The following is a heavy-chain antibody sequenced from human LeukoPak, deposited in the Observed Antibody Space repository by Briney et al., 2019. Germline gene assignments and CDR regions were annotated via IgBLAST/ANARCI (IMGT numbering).Heavy chain of an antibody. V-gene: IGHV4-39*07. CDR3: ARDGFYYGSEAGYYGMDV. J-gene: IGHJ6*02. D-gene: IGHD3-10*01. Sequence: SETLPLTCTVSGGSISSSSYYWGWIRQPPGKGLEWIGSIYYSGSTYYNPSLKSRVTISVDTSKNQFSLKLSSVTAADTAVYYCARDGFYYGSEAGYYGMDVWGQGTTVTVSS. CDR1: GGSISSSSYY. CDR2: IYYSGST.